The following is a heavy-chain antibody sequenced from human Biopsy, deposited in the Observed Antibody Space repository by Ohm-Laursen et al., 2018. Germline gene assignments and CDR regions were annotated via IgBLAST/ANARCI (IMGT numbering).Heavy chain of an antibody. Sequence: SDTLSLTCTVYGATFSDYYWSWIRQTPGKGLEWIGQINQSGETKYNPSLQSRVTISAEVSKNQFSLKLRSLTAADTAIYYCGNEVYGRDYWGQGARVTVSS. CDR3: GNEVYGRDY. D-gene: IGHD4-17*01. CDR1: GATFSDYY. J-gene: IGHJ4*02. CDR2: INQSGET. V-gene: IGHV4-34*08.